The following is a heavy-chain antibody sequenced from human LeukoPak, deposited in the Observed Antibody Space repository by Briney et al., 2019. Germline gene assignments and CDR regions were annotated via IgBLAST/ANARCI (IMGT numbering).Heavy chain of an antibody. CDR2: ISYHGSGK. Sequence: GRSLRLSCAASGVTFSSFAMHWVRQAPGKGLEWVAVISYHGSGKYYADSVKGRFTISRDNSKNTLYLQMNSLGAEDTAVYYCAAQPCSVGRCYLDYWGQGTLVTVSS. CDR3: AAQPCSVGRCYLDY. V-gene: IGHV3-30*04. CDR1: GVTFSSFA. D-gene: IGHD2-15*01. J-gene: IGHJ4*02.